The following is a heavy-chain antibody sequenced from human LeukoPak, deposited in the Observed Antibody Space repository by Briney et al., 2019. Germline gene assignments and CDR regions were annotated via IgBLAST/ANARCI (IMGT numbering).Heavy chain of an antibody. CDR3: ARRAGVGPNFDY. D-gene: IGHD1-26*01. CDR1: GYSFTSYW. CDR2: IDPSDSYT. V-gene: IGHV5-10-1*01. Sequence: GESLKISCKGSGYSFTSYWISWVRQMPGKGLEWMGRIDPSDSYTNYSPSFQGHVTISADKSIGTAYLQWSSLKASDTAIYYCARRAGVGPNFDYWGQGTLVTVSS. J-gene: IGHJ4*02.